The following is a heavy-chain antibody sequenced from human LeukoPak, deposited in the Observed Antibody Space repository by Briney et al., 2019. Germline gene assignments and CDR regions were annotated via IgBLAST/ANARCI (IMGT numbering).Heavy chain of an antibody. V-gene: IGHV4-59*01. J-gene: IGHJ4*02. D-gene: IGHD2-15*01. Sequence: SETLSLTCTVSGGSISSYYWSWIRQPPGKGLEWIGYLYYSGSTNYNPSLKSRVTISVDTSKNQFSLKLSSVTAADTAVYYCARGRLGYCSGGSCYTDWPFDYWGQGTLVTVSS. CDR3: ARGRLGYCSGGSCYTDWPFDY. CDR2: LYYSGST. CDR1: GGSISSYY.